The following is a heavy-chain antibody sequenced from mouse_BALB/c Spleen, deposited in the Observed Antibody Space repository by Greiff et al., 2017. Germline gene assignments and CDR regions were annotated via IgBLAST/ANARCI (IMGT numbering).Heavy chain of an antibody. CDR2: IYPGNSDT. V-gene: IGHV1-5*01. Sequence: EVQLQQSGTVLARPGASVKMSCKASGYTFTSYWMHWVKQRPGQGLEWIGAIYPGNSDTSYNQKFKGKAKLTAVTSTSTAYMELSSLTNEDSAVYYCTRGGYDYDYAMDYWGQGTSVTVSS. D-gene: IGHD2-4*01. CDR3: TRGGYDYDYAMDY. J-gene: IGHJ4*01. CDR1: GYTFTSYW.